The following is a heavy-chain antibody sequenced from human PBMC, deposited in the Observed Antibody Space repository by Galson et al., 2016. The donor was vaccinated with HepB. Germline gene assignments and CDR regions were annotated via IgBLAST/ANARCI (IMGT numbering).Heavy chain of an antibody. CDR1: GYTFTSYG. D-gene: IGHD3-16*01. Sequence: SVKVSCKASGYTFTSYGISWVRQAPGQGLEWMGGIIPIFGTANYAQKFEGRVTITADESTNTANMELSSLRSEDTAVYYCAGAFDFWGQGILVTVSS. CDR2: IIPIFGTA. V-gene: IGHV1-69*13. J-gene: IGHJ4*02. CDR3: AGAFDF.